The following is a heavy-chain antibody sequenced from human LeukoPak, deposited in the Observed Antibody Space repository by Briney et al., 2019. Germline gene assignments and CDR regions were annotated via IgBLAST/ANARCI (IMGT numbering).Heavy chain of an antibody. J-gene: IGHJ4*02. Sequence: GGSLRLSCAASGFTFSSYSMNWVRQAPGKGLEWVSYISSSSSTIYYADSVKGRFTISRDNSKNTLYLQMNSLRAEDTAVYYCARTPDTAMGPFDYWGQGTLVTVSS. D-gene: IGHD5-18*01. V-gene: IGHV3-48*01. CDR1: GFTFSSYS. CDR2: ISSSSSTI. CDR3: ARTPDTAMGPFDY.